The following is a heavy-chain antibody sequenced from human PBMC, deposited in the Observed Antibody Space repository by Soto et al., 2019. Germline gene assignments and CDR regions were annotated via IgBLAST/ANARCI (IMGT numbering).Heavy chain of an antibody. CDR1: GGTFSSYA. CDR3: ARPYYCDSSGYSVPFDY. J-gene: IGHJ4*02. CDR2: IIPIFGTA. V-gene: IGHV1-69*13. D-gene: IGHD3-22*01. Sequence: ASVKVSCKASGGTFSSYAISWVRQAPGQGLEWMGGIIPIFGTANYAQKFQGRVTITADESTSTAYMELSSLRSEDTAVYYCARPYYCDSSGYSVPFDYWGQGTLVTVSS.